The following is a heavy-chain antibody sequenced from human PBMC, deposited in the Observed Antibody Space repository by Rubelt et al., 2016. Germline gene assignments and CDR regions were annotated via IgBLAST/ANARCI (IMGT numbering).Heavy chain of an antibody. CDR2: ISHSGST. D-gene: IGHD5-12*01. Sequence: QLQLQESGPGLVKPSETLSLTCTVSGASISSSSYYWGWVRQPPGKGLEWIGEISHSGSTTYNPSLKSRVTVSVDTSKNQFSLKLGSVTAADTAVYYCARDLGRSGYASCSDYWGRGTLVTVSS. J-gene: IGHJ4*02. V-gene: IGHV4-39*07. CDR1: GASISSSSYY. CDR3: ARDLGRSGYASCSDY.